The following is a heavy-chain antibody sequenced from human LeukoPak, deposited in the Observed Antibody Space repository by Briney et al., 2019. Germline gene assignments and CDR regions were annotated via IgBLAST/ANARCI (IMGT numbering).Heavy chain of an antibody. Sequence: GGSLRHSCAASGFTFSSYAMSWVRQAPGKGLEWVSAISGSGGSTYYADSVKGRFTISRDNSKNTLYLQMNSLRAEDTAVYYCAKDVYRGYCSSTSCFDAFDIWGQGTMVTVSS. CDR2: ISGSGGST. J-gene: IGHJ3*02. CDR3: AKDVYRGYCSSTSCFDAFDI. CDR1: GFTFSSYA. V-gene: IGHV3-23*01. D-gene: IGHD2-2*01.